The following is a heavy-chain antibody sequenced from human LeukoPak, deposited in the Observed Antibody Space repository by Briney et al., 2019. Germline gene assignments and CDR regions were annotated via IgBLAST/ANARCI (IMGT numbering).Heavy chain of an antibody. V-gene: IGHV3-23*01. CDR1: GFTFSSHT. J-gene: IGHJ5*02. Sequence: PGGSLRLSCAASGFTFSSHTMNWVRQAPAKGRPWVSSIRGGGAPVYADSVKGRFTISRDDFKSTVFLQMDSLRPEDTAVYYCARCTIGDGSGWCTWFAPWGQGTLVTVSS. CDR3: ARCTIGDGSGWCTWFAP. D-gene: IGHD6-19*01. CDR2: IRGGGAP.